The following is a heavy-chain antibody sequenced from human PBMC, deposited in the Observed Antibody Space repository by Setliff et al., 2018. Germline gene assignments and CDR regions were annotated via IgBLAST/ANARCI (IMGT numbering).Heavy chain of an antibody. J-gene: IGHJ4*02. CDR3: ARDPRLWITFGGECLWDY. Sequence: ASVKVSCKASGYTFTSYDINWVRQATGQGLEWMGWMNPNSGNTGYAQKFQGRVTMTRNTSISTAYMELSSLRSEDTAVYYCARDPRLWITFGGECLWDYWGQGTLVTVSS. V-gene: IGHV1-8*02. D-gene: IGHD3-16*01. CDR1: GYTFTSYD. CDR2: MNPNSGNT.